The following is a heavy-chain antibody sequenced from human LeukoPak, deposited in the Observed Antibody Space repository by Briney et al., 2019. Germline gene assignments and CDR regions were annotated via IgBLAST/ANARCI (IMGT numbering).Heavy chain of an antibody. CDR2: IYYSGST. Sequence: PSETLSLTCTVSGGSISSADNYWSWIRQHPGKGLEWIGYIYYSGSTYYNPSLKSRVTISVDTSKNQFSLKLSSVTAADTAVYYCSGAWSINWFDPWGQGTLVTVSS. J-gene: IGHJ5*02. D-gene: IGHD2-8*02. CDR1: GGSISSADNY. V-gene: IGHV4-30-4*08. CDR3: SGAWSINWFDP.